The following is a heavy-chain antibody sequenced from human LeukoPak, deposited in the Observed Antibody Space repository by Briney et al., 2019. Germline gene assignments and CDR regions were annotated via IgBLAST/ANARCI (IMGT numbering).Heavy chain of an antibody. J-gene: IGHJ4*02. V-gene: IGHV4-61*01. CDR2: IYYSGST. D-gene: IGHD1-1*01. CDR3: AREYTRRYFDY. CDR1: GGSVSSGSYY. Sequence: SETLSLTCTVSGGSVSSGSYYWSWIRQPPGKGLEWIGYIYYSGSTNYNPSLKSRVTISVDTSKNQFSLKLSSVTAADTAVYYCAREYTRRYFDYWGQGALVTVSS.